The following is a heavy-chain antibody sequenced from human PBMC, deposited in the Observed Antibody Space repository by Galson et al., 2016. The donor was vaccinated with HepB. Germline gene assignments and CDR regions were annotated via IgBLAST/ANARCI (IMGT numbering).Heavy chain of an antibody. CDR1: GYTFTSYY. V-gene: IGHV1-46*01. D-gene: IGHD3-22*01. J-gene: IGHJ6*02. CDR3: ARGADSSSYSYYYGMDV. Sequence: SVKVSCKASGYTFTSYYIHWVRQAPGQGLEWVGIINPSGGSTSYPQKFQGRLTLTRDTSTSTVYMELSSLRSEETAVYYCARGADSSSYSYYYGMDVWGQATTVTVSS. CDR2: INPSGGST.